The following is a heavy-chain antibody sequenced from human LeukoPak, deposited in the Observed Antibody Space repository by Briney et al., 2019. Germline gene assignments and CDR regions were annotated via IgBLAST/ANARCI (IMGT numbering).Heavy chain of an antibody. Sequence: SETLSLTCTVSGGSISSHYWSWIRQPPEKGLEWIGYIYYSGSTNYNPSLKSRVTISVDTSKNQFSLKLSSVTAADTAVYYCARGDWPNLYHYYMDVWGKGTTVTVSS. J-gene: IGHJ6*03. V-gene: IGHV4-59*11. CDR3: ARGDWPNLYHYYMDV. CDR1: GGSISSHY. D-gene: IGHD3/OR15-3a*01. CDR2: IYYSGST.